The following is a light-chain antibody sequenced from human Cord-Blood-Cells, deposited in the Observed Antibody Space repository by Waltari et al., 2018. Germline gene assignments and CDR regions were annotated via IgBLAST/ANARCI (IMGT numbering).Light chain of an antibody. J-gene: IGKJ3*01. Sequence: DIVMTQSPDSPAVSLGERATINCKSSQSVLYSSNNKNYLAWYQQKPGQPPKLLIYWASTRESGVPDRFSGSGSGTDFTLTISSLQAEDVAVYYCQQYYSTPTFGPGTKVDIK. CDR3: QQYYSTPT. V-gene: IGKV4-1*01. CDR1: QSVLYSSNNKNY. CDR2: WAS.